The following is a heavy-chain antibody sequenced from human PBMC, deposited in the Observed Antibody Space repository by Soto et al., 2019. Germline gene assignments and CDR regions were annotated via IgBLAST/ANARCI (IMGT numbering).Heavy chain of an antibody. Sequence: PGESLKISCKGSGYSFTSYWIGWVRQMPGKGLEWMGIIYPGDSDTRYSPSFQGQVTISADKSISTAYLQWSSLKASDTATYYCARHHEDTAMAFYYYYGMDVWGQGTTVTVSS. CDR2: IYPGDSDT. CDR1: GYSFTSYW. J-gene: IGHJ6*02. V-gene: IGHV5-51*01. D-gene: IGHD5-18*01. CDR3: ARHHEDTAMAFYYYYGMDV.